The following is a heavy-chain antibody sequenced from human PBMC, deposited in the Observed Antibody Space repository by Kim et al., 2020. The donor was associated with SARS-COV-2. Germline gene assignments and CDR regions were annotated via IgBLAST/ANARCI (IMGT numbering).Heavy chain of an antibody. J-gene: IGHJ4*02. CDR3: SRVRYCLIVGTIDY. V-gene: IGHV3-7*03. Sequence: GGSLRLSCAASGIKFSSYWMTWVRQAPRKGLEWVAKIREDGSEESYVYSVRGRFIITRANAKTSLYLQMSSLSAGNAAVYDYSRVRYCLIVGTIDYWGQG. CDR1: GIKFSSYW. D-gene: IGHD2-15*01. CDR2: IREDGSEE.